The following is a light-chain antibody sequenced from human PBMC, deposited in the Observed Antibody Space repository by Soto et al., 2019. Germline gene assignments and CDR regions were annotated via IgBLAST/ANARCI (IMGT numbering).Light chain of an antibody. J-gene: IGKJ4*01. CDR3: QKYDRAPLT. CDR2: AAS. V-gene: IGKV1-27*01. Sequence: QLAQSPFSLCASVGDRVTITSRASHGITNYLAWYQQKPGKVPKVLIYAASTLQSGVPSRFSAIGSGTDFTLTISSLQPEDVATYYCQKYDRAPLTFGGGTKVDIK. CDR1: HGITNY.